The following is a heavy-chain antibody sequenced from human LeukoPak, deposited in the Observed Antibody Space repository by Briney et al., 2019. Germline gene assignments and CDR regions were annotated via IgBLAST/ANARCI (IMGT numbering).Heavy chain of an antibody. D-gene: IGHD2-2*01. J-gene: IGHJ5*02. CDR2: IYYSGST. Sequence: SETLSLTCTVSGGSISSGGYYWSWIRQHPGKGLEWIGYIYYSGSTYYNPSLKSRVTISVDTSKNQFSLKLSSVTAADTAVYYCARAPVGYCNSTSCYGSWFDPWGQGTLVTVSS. CDR3: ARAPVGYCNSTSCYGSWFDP. V-gene: IGHV4-31*03. CDR1: GGSISSGGYY.